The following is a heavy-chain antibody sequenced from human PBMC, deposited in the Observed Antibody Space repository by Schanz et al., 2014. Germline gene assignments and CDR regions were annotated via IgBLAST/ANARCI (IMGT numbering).Heavy chain of an antibody. V-gene: IGHV1-69*04. Sequence: QVQLVQSGAEVKKPGSSVTVSCKASGDTLSSYGISWVRQAPGQGLEWMGRIIPNLGSANYAQKFQGRVTITADKLTSAAYMELSSLRSEDTAVYYCARLLGYSYGHYYYYGMDVWGQGTTVTVSS. CDR3: ARLLGYSYGHYYYYGMDV. CDR1: GDTLSSYG. J-gene: IGHJ6*02. D-gene: IGHD5-18*01. CDR2: IIPNLGSA.